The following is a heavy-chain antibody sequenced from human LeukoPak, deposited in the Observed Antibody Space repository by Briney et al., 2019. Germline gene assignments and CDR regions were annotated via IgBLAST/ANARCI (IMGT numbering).Heavy chain of an antibody. Sequence: GASVKVSCKSSGFTFTSSAMQWVRQARGQRLEWIGWIVVGSGNTNYAQKFQERVTITRDMSTSKAYMELSSLRAEDTAVYYCAAGLAHSSSSSDYWGQGALVTVSS. D-gene: IGHD6-6*01. J-gene: IGHJ4*02. CDR2: IVVGSGNT. CDR1: GFTFTSSA. CDR3: AAGLAHSSSSSDY. V-gene: IGHV1-58*02.